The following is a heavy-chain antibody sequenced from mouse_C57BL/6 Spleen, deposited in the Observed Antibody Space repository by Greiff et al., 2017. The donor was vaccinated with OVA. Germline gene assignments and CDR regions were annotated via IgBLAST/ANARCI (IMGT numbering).Heavy chain of an antibody. CDR1: GYTFTSYW. Sequence: QVQLQQPGAELVKPGASVKLSCKASGYTFTSYWMHWVKQRPGRGLEWIGRIDHNSGGTKYNEKFKSKATLTVDKPSSTAYMQLSSVTSEDSAVYYCAREDYDRGFSYWGQGTLVTVSA. CDR2: IDHNSGGT. V-gene: IGHV1-72*01. J-gene: IGHJ3*01. D-gene: IGHD2-4*01. CDR3: AREDYDRGFSY.